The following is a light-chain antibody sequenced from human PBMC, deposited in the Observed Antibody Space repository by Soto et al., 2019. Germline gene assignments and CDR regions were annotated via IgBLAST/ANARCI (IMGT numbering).Light chain of an antibody. V-gene: IGKV3-20*01. CDR3: QQYGSSLSIT. J-gene: IGKJ5*01. CDR1: QSVSSNY. Sequence: EIVLTQSPGTLSLSPGERATLSCRASQSVSSNYFAWYQQKPGQAPRLLIHGASRRATGIPDRFSGSGSGTDFTLTISRLEPEDFAVYYCQQYGSSLSITFGQGTLVEIK. CDR2: GAS.